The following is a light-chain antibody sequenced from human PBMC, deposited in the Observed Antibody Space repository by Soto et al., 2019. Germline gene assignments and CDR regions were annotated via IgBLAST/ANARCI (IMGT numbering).Light chain of an antibody. V-gene: IGLV6-57*04. CDR3: QSYDSSNHRVV. CDR1: SGSIASNY. J-gene: IGLJ2*01. Sequence: NFMLTQPHSVSESPGKTVTISCTRSSGSIASNYVQWYQQHPGSAPTTVIYEDNQRPSGVPDRFSGSIDSSSNSASLTISGLKTEDEADYYCQSYDSSNHRVVFGGGTKVTVL. CDR2: EDN.